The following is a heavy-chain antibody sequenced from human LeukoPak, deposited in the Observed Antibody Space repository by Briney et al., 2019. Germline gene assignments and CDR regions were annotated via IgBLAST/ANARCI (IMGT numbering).Heavy chain of an antibody. V-gene: IGHV3-30*18. CDR3: AKDRSHFDWLLYDY. CDR2: ISYDGSNK. CDR1: GFTLSSYG. Sequence: GGSLRLSCAASGFTLSSYGMHWVRQAPGKGLEWVAVISYDGSNKYYADSVKGRFTISRDNSKNTLYLQMNSLRAEDTAVYCCAKDRSHFDWLLYDYWGQGTLVTVSS. J-gene: IGHJ4*02. D-gene: IGHD3-9*01.